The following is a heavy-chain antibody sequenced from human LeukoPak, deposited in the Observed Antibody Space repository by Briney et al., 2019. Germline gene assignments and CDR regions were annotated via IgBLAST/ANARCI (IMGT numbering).Heavy chain of an antibody. V-gene: IGHV4-34*01. J-gene: IGHJ4*02. CDR2: INHSGST. Sequence: PSETLSLTCAVYGGSFSGYYWSWIRQPPGKGLEWIGEINHSGSTNYNPPLKSRVTISVDTSKNQFSLKLSSVTAADTAVYYCARGAGGYSYGYFFDYWGQGTLVTVSS. CDR3: ARGAGGYSYGYFFDY. CDR1: GGSFSGYY. D-gene: IGHD5-18*01.